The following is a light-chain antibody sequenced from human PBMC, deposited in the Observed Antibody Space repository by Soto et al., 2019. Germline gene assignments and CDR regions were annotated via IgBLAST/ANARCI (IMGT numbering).Light chain of an antibody. CDR1: QSFSSSY. CDR3: QQYGSSLWT. CDR2: GAS. V-gene: IGKV3-20*01. J-gene: IGKJ1*01. Sequence: EIVLTQSPGTLSLSPGETATLSCRASQSFSSSYLAWYQQKPGQAPGLLIYGASNRATGIPDRFSGSGSGTDFTLTISRLEPEDFAVYYCQQYGSSLWTFGQGTKVEIK.